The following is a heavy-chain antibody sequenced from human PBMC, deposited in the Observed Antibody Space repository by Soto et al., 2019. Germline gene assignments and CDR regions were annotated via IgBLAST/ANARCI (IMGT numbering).Heavy chain of an antibody. CDR2: IYYSGST. J-gene: IGHJ5*02. D-gene: IGHD2-21*02. Sequence: SETLSLTCTVSGGSISSSKYYWGWIRQAPGKGLEWIGSIYYSGSTYYNPSLKSRVTISVDTSKNQFSLKLSSVTAADTAVYYCASLVVTAHNWFDPWGQGTLVTVSS. V-gene: IGHV4-39*07. CDR3: ASLVVTAHNWFDP. CDR1: GGSISSSKYY.